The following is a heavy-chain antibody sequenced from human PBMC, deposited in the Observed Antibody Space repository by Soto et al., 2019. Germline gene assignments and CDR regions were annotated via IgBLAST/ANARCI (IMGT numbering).Heavy chain of an antibody. CDR3: AREGELAAADFDP. Sequence: QVQLVESGGGVVQPGRSLRLSCAASGFTFSSYAMHWVRQAPGKWLEWVAVISYDGSNKYYADSVKGRFTISRDNSKNTLYLQMNSLRAEDTAVYYCAREGELAAADFDPWGQGTLVTVSS. D-gene: IGHD6-13*01. CDR1: GFTFSSYA. CDR2: ISYDGSNK. J-gene: IGHJ5*02. V-gene: IGHV3-30-3*01.